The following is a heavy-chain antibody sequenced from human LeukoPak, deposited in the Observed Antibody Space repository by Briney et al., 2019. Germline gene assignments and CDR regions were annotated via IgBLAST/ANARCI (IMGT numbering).Heavy chain of an antibody. D-gene: IGHD4-23*01. CDR1: GFTFNDYD. CDR2: ISGSGGTI. CDR3: VGFGDYGGL. J-gene: IGHJ4*02. V-gene: IGHV3-48*01. Sequence: PGGSLRLSCAASGFTFNDYDMHWVRQGSGKGLDWVAYISGSGGTIHYADSVRGRFTISRDNLKRSLYLQMDSLRAEDTAVYYYVGFGDYGGLWGQGTVVTVSS.